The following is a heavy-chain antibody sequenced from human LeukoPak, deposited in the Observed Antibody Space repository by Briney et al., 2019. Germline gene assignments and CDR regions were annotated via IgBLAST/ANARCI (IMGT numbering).Heavy chain of an antibody. V-gene: IGHV3-53*01. CDR1: EFTVYNRY. J-gene: IGHJ4*02. CDR2: IYSGGDT. D-gene: IGHD2-8*01. CDR3: ATRDRNNGVDY. Sequence: GGALRLSCAVSEFTVYNRYMSWVRQAPGKGLEWVSNIYSGGDTFYVDSVKGRFTISRDKSKNTVYLQMNSLRAEDTAVYYCATRDRNNGVDYWGQGTQVTVSS.